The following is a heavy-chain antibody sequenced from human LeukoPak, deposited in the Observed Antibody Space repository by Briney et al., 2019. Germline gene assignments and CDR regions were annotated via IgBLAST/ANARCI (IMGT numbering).Heavy chain of an antibody. V-gene: IGHV4-61*01. Sequence: SETLSLTCTVSGGSVSSGSYYWSWIRQPPGKGLEWIGYIYYSGSTNYNPSLKSRVTISVDTSKNQFSLKLNSVTAADTAVYYCARRFGYSSSRYYFDYWGQGTLVTVSS. CDR2: IYYSGST. CDR3: ARRFGYSSSRYYFDY. J-gene: IGHJ4*02. D-gene: IGHD6-13*01. CDR1: GGSVSSGSYY.